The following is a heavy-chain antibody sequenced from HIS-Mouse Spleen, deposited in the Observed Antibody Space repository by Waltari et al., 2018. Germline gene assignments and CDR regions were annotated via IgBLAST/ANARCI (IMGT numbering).Heavy chain of an antibody. V-gene: IGHV4-39*07. D-gene: IGHD6-19*01. CDR1: GGSISSSSYY. CDR3: ARGQFLAVAGSDAFDI. J-gene: IGHJ3*02. CDR2: IYYSGRT. Sequence: QLQLQESGPGLVKPSETLSLTCTVPGGSISSSSYYWGWIRQPPGKGLEWIGSIYYSGRTYYNPSLKSRVTISVDTSKNQFSLKLSSVTAADTAVYYCARGQFLAVAGSDAFDIWGQGTMVTVSS.